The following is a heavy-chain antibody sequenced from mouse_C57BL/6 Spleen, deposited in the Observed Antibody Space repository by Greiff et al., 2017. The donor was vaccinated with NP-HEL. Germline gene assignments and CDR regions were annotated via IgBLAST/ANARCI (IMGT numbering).Heavy chain of an antibody. CDR3: ARGNYYYAMDY. CDR1: GYTFTSYW. J-gene: IGHJ4*01. Sequence: QVQLQQPGAELVRPGSSVKLSCKASGYTFTSYWMHWVKQRPIQGLEWIGNIDPSDSETHYNQKFKDKATLTVDKSSSTAYMQLSSLTSEDSAVYYSARGNYYYAMDYWGQGTSVTVSS. V-gene: IGHV1-52*01. CDR2: IDPSDSET.